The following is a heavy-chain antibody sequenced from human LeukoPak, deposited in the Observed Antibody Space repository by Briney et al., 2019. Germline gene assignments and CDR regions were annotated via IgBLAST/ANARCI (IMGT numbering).Heavy chain of an antibody. CDR1: GFRFSSYA. Sequence: GRSLRLSCAASGFRFSSYAMSWVRQAPGKGLEWVSAISGSGGSTYYADSVKGRFTISRDNSKNTLYLQMNSLRAEDTAVYYCAKGARSGPYDYYAMDVWGQGTTVTVSS. CDR3: AKGARSGPYDYYAMDV. V-gene: IGHV3-23*01. D-gene: IGHD6-19*01. CDR2: ISGSGGST. J-gene: IGHJ6*02.